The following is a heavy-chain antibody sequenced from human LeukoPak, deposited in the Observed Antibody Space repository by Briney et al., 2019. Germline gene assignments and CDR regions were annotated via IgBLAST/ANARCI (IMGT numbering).Heavy chain of an antibody. Sequence: PGGSLRLSCAASGFTFSSYGMHWVRQAPGKGLEWVAFIRYDGSNKYYADSVKGRFTISRDNSKNTLCLQMNSLRAEDTAVYYCAKDRDGFWSGYYITDYWGQGTLVTVSS. CDR2: IRYDGSNK. J-gene: IGHJ4*02. CDR3: AKDRDGFWSGYYITDY. V-gene: IGHV3-30*02. CDR1: GFTFSSYG. D-gene: IGHD3-3*01.